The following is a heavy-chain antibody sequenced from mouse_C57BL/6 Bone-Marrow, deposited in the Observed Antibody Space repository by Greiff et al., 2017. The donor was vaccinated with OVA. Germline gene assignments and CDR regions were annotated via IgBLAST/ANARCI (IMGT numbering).Heavy chain of an antibody. D-gene: IGHD3-1*01. CDR2: IYPGSGST. CDR3: AREGLRTLFAY. J-gene: IGHJ3*01. V-gene: IGHV1-55*01. CDR1: GYTFISYW. Sequence: VQLQQPGAELVKPGASVKMSCKASGYTFISYWITWVKQRPGQGLEWIGDIYPGSGSTNYNEKFKSKATLTVDTSSSTAYMQLGSLTSEDSAVYYCAREGLRTLFAYWGQGTLVTVSA.